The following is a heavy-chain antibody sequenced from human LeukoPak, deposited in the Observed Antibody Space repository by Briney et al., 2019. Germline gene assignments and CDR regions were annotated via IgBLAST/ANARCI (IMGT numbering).Heavy chain of an antibody. CDR1: GGSLSSYY. J-gene: IGHJ1*01. D-gene: IGHD7-27*01. CDR2: IYYSGSA. Sequence: SETLSLTCTVSGGSLSSYYWSWIRQPPGKGLEWIGYIYYSGSADYNPSLKSRVTISVDTSKNQFSLKLSSVTAADTAVYYCARDKQPGANCGQGTPVTVSS. V-gene: IGHV4-59*01. CDR3: ARDKQPGAN.